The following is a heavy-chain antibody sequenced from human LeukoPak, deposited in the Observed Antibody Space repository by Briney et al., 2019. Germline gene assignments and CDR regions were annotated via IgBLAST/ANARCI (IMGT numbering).Heavy chain of an antibody. CDR1: GGSISYYY. Sequence: KPSETLSLTCTVSGGSISYYYWSWIRQPAGGGLEWIGRIYISGSTNYNPSLKSRVTISIDKSNNQFFLKLNSVTAADTAVYCCARESPTYSSGWYKDFWGQGTLVTVSS. D-gene: IGHD6-19*01. CDR2: IYISGST. CDR3: ARESPTYSSGWYKDF. V-gene: IGHV4-4*07. J-gene: IGHJ4*02.